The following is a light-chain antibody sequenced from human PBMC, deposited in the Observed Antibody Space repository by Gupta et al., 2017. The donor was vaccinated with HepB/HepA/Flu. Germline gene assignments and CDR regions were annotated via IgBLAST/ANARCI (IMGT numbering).Light chain of an antibody. J-gene: IGKJ4*01. CDR1: QSISNW. V-gene: IGKV1-5*03. Sequence: DIQITHSPSTLYASLGDRVTITCRASQSISNWLAWYQQKPGKAPKLLIYKASSLESGVPSRVSGSGSGTEFTLTISSLQPYDFATYYWHQSNYYARTFGGGTKVEIK. CDR3: HQSNYYART. CDR2: KAS.